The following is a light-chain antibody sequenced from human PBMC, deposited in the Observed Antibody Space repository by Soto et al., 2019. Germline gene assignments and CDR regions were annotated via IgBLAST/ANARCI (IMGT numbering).Light chain of an antibody. Sequence: DIQMTQSPSSLSASVGDRVTITCRAGQSSSIYVNWYQQKPGKAPKLLIYAASSLQSGVPSRFSGSESGTDFTLTISSLPLEDFANYYCQLSYSTPYTFGQGTKLEIK. J-gene: IGKJ2*01. CDR2: AAS. CDR1: QSSSIY. CDR3: QLSYSTPYT. V-gene: IGKV1-39*01.